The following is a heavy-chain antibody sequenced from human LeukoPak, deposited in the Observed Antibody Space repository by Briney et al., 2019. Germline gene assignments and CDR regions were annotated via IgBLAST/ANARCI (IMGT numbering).Heavy chain of an antibody. CDR1: GYSFTTYN. CDR3: ARDRLRYSSGGPSWFDP. D-gene: IGHD6-25*01. CDR2: INAGNGNT. Sequence: ASVKVSCKASGYSFTTYNINWVRQAAGQGLEWMGWINAGNGNTKYSQKFQGRVTITRDTSASTAYMELSSLRSEDTAVYYCARDRLRYSSGGPSWFDPWGQGTLVTVSS. V-gene: IGHV1-3*01. J-gene: IGHJ5*02.